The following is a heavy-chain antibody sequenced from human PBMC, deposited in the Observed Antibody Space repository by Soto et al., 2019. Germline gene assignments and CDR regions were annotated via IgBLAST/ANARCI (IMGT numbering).Heavy chain of an antibody. CDR1: GGSISSGGYY. Sequence: QVQLLESGPGLVKASQTLSLTCSISGGSISSGGYYWSWVRQRPGKGLEWIGYIYFNENTYYNPSLKTRVTISAGTSKSQFSLRLSSVTAADAAVYYCARQITMVRGIYFCGPGISVSVSS. D-gene: IGHD3-10*01. J-gene: IGHJ4*02. CDR3: ARQITMVRGIYF. CDR2: IYFNENT. V-gene: IGHV4-31*03.